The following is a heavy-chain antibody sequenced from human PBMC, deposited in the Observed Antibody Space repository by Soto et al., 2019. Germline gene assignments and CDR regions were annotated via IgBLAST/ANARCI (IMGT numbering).Heavy chain of an antibody. D-gene: IGHD2-21*02. V-gene: IGHV1-2*04. CDR1: GYTFTGYY. CDR3: GIVVFVVTGRAPRATDF. J-gene: IGHJ4*02. CDR2: INPNSGGT. Sequence: GASVKVSCKASGYTFTGYYMHWVRQAPGQGLEWMGWINPNSGGTNYAQKCQGWVTMTRDTSISAAYMELRRLRSDETAVYYCGIVVFVVTGRAPRATDFWGQGLFVTVST.